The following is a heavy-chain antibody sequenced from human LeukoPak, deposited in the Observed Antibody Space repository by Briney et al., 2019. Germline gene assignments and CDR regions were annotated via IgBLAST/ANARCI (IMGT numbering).Heavy chain of an antibody. CDR3: ANGARFDP. Sequence: GGSLRLSCAASGFTFSSYGMHWVRQAPGKGLEWVAVISYDGSNKYYADSVKGRFTISRDNSKNTLYLQMNSLRAEDTAVYYCANGARFDPWGQGTLVTVSS. D-gene: IGHD4/OR15-4a*01. CDR1: GFTFSSYG. CDR2: ISYDGSNK. V-gene: IGHV3-30*18. J-gene: IGHJ5*02.